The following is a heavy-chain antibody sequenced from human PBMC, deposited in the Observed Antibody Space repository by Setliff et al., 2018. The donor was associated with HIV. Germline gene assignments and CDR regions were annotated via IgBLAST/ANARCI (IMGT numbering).Heavy chain of an antibody. Sequence: SETLSLTCTVSGGSISSSSYYWGWIRQPPGKGLEWIGSIYYYNPSLKSRVTISVDTSKNQFSLKLSSVTAADTAVYYCATHYGWGSFYNYWGQGMLVTVSS. V-gene: IGHV4-39*01. CDR3: ATHYGWGSFYNY. D-gene: IGHD3-10*01. CDR2: IY. CDR1: GGSISSSSYY. J-gene: IGHJ4*02.